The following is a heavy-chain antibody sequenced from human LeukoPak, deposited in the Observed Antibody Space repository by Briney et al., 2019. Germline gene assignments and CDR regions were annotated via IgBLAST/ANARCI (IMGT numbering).Heavy chain of an antibody. Sequence: SETLSLTCIVSGGSISSHYWSWVRQPPGQGLEGIGDIYYSGSTNYNPSLNSRVTISVDTSTNQFSLKLSSVTAADTAVYYCARDVPFVGAPPYDAFDIWGQGTVVTVSS. V-gene: IGHV4-59*11. CDR3: ARDVPFVGAPPYDAFDI. CDR1: GGSISSHY. D-gene: IGHD1-26*01. CDR2: IYYSGST. J-gene: IGHJ3*02.